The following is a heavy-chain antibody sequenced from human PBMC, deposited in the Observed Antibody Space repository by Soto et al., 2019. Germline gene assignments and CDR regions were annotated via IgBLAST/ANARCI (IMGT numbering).Heavy chain of an antibody. Sequence: QVQLQESGPGLVKPSGTLSLTCAVSGGSISSSNWWSWVRQPPGKGLEWIGEIYHSGGTNYNPSLKSRVTISVDKSKNQFSLKLSSVTAADTAVYYCAGPRYDFWSGYHQFDYWGQGTLVTVSS. CDR2: IYHSGGT. J-gene: IGHJ4*02. V-gene: IGHV4-4*02. CDR1: GGSISSSNW. D-gene: IGHD3-3*01. CDR3: AGPRYDFWSGYHQFDY.